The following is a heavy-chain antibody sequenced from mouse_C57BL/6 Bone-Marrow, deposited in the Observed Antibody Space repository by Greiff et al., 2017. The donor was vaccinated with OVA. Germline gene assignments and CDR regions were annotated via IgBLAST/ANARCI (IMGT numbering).Heavy chain of an antibody. J-gene: IGHJ2*01. CDR3: ARWGVLHYSYYFDY. CDR2: IHPNSGST. CDR1: GYTFTSYW. D-gene: IGHD1-1*01. V-gene: IGHV1-64*01. Sequence: VQLQQPGAELVKPGASVKLSCKASGYTFTSYWMHWVKQRPGQGLEWIGMIHPNSGSTNYNEKFKSTATLTVDKSSSTAYMQLSSLTSEDSAVYYCARWGVLHYSYYFDYWGQGTTLTVSS.